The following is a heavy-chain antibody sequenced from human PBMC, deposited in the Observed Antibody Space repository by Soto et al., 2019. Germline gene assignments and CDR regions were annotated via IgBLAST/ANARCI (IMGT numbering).Heavy chain of an antibody. V-gene: IGHV3-33*01. CDR2: IWYDGSNK. CDR1: GFTFSSYG. Sequence: PGGSLRLSCAASGFTFSSYGMHWVRQAPGKGLEWVAVIWYDGSNKYYADSVKGRFAISRDNSKNTLYLQMNSLRAEDTAVYYCARDRTVTTPDRFDYWGQGTLVTVSS. J-gene: IGHJ4*02. CDR3: ARDRTVTTPDRFDY. D-gene: IGHD4-17*01.